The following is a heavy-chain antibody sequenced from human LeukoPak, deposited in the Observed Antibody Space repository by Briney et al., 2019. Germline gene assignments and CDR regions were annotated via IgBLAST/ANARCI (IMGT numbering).Heavy chain of an antibody. Sequence: PSETLSLTCAVYGGSFSGYYWTWIRQPRGRGLEWIGEINHSGRTNYNPSLKSRVSISVDTSNHQFSLRLSSVTAADTAVYYCATYWSTGDSDCWGQGTLVTVSS. CDR2: INHSGRT. D-gene: IGHD7-27*01. J-gene: IGHJ4*02. CDR1: GGSFSGYY. V-gene: IGHV4-34*01. CDR3: ATYWSTGDSDC.